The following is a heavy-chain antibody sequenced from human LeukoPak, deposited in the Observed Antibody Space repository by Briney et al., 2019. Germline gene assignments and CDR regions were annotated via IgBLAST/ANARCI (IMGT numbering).Heavy chain of an antibody. Sequence: GGSLRLSCAASGFTFSSYSMTWVRQAPGKGLEWVSYISSSGNNIDYADSVKGRFTISRDNAKNSLYLQMVSLRAEDTAVYYCARLRGYSYGYGDYWGQGTLVTVSS. D-gene: IGHD5-18*01. V-gene: IGHV3-48*04. CDR1: GFTFSSYS. CDR3: ARLRGYSYGYGDY. J-gene: IGHJ4*02. CDR2: ISSSGNNI.